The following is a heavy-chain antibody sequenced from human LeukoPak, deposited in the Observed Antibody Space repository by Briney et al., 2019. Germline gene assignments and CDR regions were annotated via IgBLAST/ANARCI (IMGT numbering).Heavy chain of an antibody. CDR2: IYTSGST. V-gene: IGHV4-4*07. J-gene: IGHJ4*02. Sequence: PSETLSLTCTVSGGSISSYYWSWIRQPAGKGLEWIGRIYTSGSTNYNPSLKSRVTMSVDTSKNQFSLKLSSVTATDTAVYYCARDQDCSGGSCYLPTFDYWGQGTLVTVSS. CDR3: ARDQDCSGGSCYLPTFDY. CDR1: GGSISSYY. D-gene: IGHD2-15*01.